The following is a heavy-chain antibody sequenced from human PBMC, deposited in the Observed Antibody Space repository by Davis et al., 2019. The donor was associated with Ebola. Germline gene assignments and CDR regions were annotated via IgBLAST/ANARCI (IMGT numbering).Heavy chain of an antibody. CDR3: ARRWGYYDSSGYYSSAIDY. J-gene: IGHJ4*02. CDR2: INHSGST. D-gene: IGHD3-22*01. CDR1: GGSFSGYY. Sequence: MPSETLSLTCAVYGGSFSGYYWSWIRQPPGKGLEWIREINHSGSTNYNPSLKSRVTISVDTSKNQFSLKLSSVTAADTAVYYCARRWGYYDSSGYYSSAIDYWGQGTLVTVSS. V-gene: IGHV4-34*01.